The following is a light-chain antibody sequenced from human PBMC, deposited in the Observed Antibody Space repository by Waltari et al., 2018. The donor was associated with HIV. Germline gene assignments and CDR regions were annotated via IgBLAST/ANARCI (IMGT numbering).Light chain of an antibody. CDR1: QSLLHSNGYND. CDR2: LGS. V-gene: IGKV2-28*01. Sequence: DIVLTQSPLSLSVPPVEPASISSSSSQSLLHSNGYNDLVWYLQKTGQSPQLLIYLGSNRASGVPDRFSGSGSGTDFTLKISRVEAEDVGVYYCMQALQTPLFTFGPGTKVDIK. CDR3: MQALQTPLFT. J-gene: IGKJ3*01.